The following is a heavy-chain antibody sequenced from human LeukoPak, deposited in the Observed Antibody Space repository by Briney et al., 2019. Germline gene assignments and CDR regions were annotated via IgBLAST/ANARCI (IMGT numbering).Heavy chain of an antibody. Sequence: ASVKVSCKASGYTFTGYYVHWVRQAPGQGLEWMGWINPNSGGTNYAQKFQGRVTMTRDTSISTAYMELSRLRSDDTAVYYCARDLTVVVAATLYYYYGMDVWGQGTTVTVSS. CDR2: INPNSGGT. D-gene: IGHD2-15*01. CDR3: ARDLTVVVAATLYYYYGMDV. CDR1: GYTFTGYY. J-gene: IGHJ6*02. V-gene: IGHV1-2*02.